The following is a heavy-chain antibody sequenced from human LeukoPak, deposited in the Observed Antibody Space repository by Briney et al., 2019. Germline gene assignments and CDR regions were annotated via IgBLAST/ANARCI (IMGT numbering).Heavy chain of an antibody. Sequence: GGSLRLSCAASGFTFSSHSMNWVRQAPGKGLEWVSSISSGSAYKYYADSMKGRFTISRDNAKTSVYLQLNSLRAEDTAVYYCARGGRSGPYYAAALDWFDPWGQGTLVTVSS. V-gene: IGHV3-21*01. CDR3: ARGGRSGPYYAAALDWFDP. D-gene: IGHD1-26*01. CDR2: ISSGSAYK. J-gene: IGHJ5*02. CDR1: GFTFSSHS.